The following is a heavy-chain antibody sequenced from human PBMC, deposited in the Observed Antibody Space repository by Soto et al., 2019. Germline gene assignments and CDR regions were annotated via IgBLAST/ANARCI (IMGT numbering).Heavy chain of an antibody. Sequence: GGSLRLSCAASGFTFSSYGMHWVRQAPGKGLEWVAVISYDGSNKYYADSVKGRFTISRDNSKNTLYLQMNSLRAEDTAVYYCAKDLVGYGLKPGLAFDIWGQGTMVTVSS. V-gene: IGHV3-30*18. J-gene: IGHJ3*02. CDR2: ISYDGSNK. D-gene: IGHD4-17*01. CDR3: AKDLVGYGLKPGLAFDI. CDR1: GFTFSSYG.